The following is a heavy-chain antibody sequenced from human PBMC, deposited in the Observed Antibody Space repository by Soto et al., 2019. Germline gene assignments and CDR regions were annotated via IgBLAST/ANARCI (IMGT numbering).Heavy chain of an antibody. Sequence: ASVKVSCKASGYTFTSYGISWVRQAPGQGLEWMGWISAYNGNTNYAQKLQGRVTMTTDTSTSTAYMELRSLRSDDTAVYYCAREYYYDSSGYYYKFVSWGQGTLVTSPQ. CDR2: ISAYNGNT. V-gene: IGHV1-18*01. J-gene: IGHJ4*02. CDR1: GYTFTSYG. D-gene: IGHD3-22*01. CDR3: AREYYYDSSGYYYKFVS.